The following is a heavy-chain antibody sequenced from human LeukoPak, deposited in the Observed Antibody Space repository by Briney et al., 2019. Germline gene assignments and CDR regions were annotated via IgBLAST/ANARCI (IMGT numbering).Heavy chain of an antibody. J-gene: IGHJ5*02. V-gene: IGHV4-34*01. CDR3: ARSRQYSSSWYRNWFDP. Sequence: RPSETLSLTCAVYGGSSSGYYWSWIRQPPGKGLEWIGEINHSGSTNYNPSLKSRVTISVDTSKNQFSLKLSSVTAADTAVYYCARSRQYSSSWYRNWFDPWGQGTLVTVSS. D-gene: IGHD6-13*01. CDR1: GGSSSGYY. CDR2: INHSGST.